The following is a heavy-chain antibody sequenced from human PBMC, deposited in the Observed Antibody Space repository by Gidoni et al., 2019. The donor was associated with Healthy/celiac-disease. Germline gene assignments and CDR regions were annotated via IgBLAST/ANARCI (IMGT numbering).Heavy chain of an antibody. CDR1: GASFCGYY. V-gene: IGHV4-34*01. CDR2: INHSGST. J-gene: IGHJ6*02. Sequence: QVQLQQWGAGPLKPSETLSLTCAVYGASFCGYYSSWIRQPPGKGLEWIGEINHSGSTNYNPALKSRVTIAVDTSKNQFSLKLSSVTAADTAVYYCARGIAAAGRWYYYYGMDVWGQGTTVTVSS. CDR3: ARGIAAAGRWYYYYGMDV. D-gene: IGHD6-13*01.